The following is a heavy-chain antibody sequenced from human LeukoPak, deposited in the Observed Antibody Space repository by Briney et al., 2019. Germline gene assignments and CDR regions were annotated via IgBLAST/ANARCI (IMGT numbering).Heavy chain of an antibody. CDR2: IYYSGST. V-gene: IGHV4-30-2*01. J-gene: IGHJ6*02. Sequence: SETLSLTCAVSGGSISSGGYSWRWIRQPPGKGLEWIGYIYYSGSTYYNPSLKSRVTISVDRSKNQFSLKLSSVTAADTAVYYCARAMYDCSGGSCYNYYGMDVWGQGTTVTVSS. CDR1: GGSISSGGYS. CDR3: ARAMYDCSGGSCYNYYGMDV. D-gene: IGHD2-15*01.